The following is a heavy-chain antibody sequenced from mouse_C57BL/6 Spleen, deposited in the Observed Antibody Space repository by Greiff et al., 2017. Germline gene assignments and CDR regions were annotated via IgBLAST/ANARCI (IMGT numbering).Heavy chain of an antibody. V-gene: IGHV1-55*01. D-gene: IGHD2-14*01. CDR1: GYTFTSYW. J-gene: IGHJ1*03. Sequence: QVQLQQPGAELVKPGASVKMSCKASGYTFTSYWITWVKQRPGQGLEWIGDIYPGSGSTNYNEKFKSKATLTVDTSSSTAYMQLSSLTSEDSAVLYCAREVEYDGDWYFDVWGTGTTVTVSS. CDR2: IYPGSGST. CDR3: AREVEYDGDWYFDV.